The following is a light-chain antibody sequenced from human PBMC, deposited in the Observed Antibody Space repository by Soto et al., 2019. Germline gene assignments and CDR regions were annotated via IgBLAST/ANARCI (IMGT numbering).Light chain of an antibody. CDR3: SSHTSGNTRV. CDR2: EVT. V-gene: IGLV2-14*01. Sequence: QSALTQPASVSGSPGQSIAISCTGTSSDVGGYDYVSWYQQHPDKAPKLMIYEVTKRPSGVSNRLSGSKSGNTASLTISGLQPEDEADYYCSSHTSGNTRVFGSGTKLTVL. CDR1: SSDVGGYDY. J-gene: IGLJ1*01.